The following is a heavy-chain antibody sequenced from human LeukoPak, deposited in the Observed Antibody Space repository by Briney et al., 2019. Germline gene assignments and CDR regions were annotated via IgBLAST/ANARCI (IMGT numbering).Heavy chain of an antibody. Sequence: SETLSLTCAVYGGSFSGYYWSWIRQPPGKGLEWIGEINHSGSTNYHPSLKSRVTISVETSKNQFSLKLSSVTAADTAVYYCARDWTTTPGNWFDPWGQGTLVTVSS. CDR1: GGSFSGYY. CDR3: ARDWTTTPGNWFDP. CDR2: INHSGST. J-gene: IGHJ5*02. V-gene: IGHV4-34*01. D-gene: IGHD1-1*01.